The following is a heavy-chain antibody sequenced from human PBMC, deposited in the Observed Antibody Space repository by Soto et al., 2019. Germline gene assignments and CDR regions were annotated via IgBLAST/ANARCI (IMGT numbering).Heavy chain of an antibody. CDR2: IDSDDIDTI. J-gene: IGHJ4*02. CDR1: GFSFRSYS. D-gene: IGHD3-3*01. Sequence: EMQLVESGGGLVQPGGSLRLSCAASGFSFRSYSMNWVRRAPGKGLEWVSFIDSDDIDTIYYADSVKGRFTISRDNAKNSLYLQMNSLRAEDTALYYCARDLYDQALDYWGQGTLVTVSS. CDR3: ARDLYDQALDY. V-gene: IGHV3-48*01.